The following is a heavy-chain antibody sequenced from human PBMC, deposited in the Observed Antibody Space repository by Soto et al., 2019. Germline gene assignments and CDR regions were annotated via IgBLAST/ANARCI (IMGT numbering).Heavy chain of an antibody. V-gene: IGHV1-8*01. D-gene: IGHD6-13*01. J-gene: IGHJ6*02. CDR2: MNPNSGNT. Sequence: ASVKVSCKASGYTFTSYDINWVRQATGQGLEWMGWMNPNSGNTGYAQKFQGRVTMTRNTSISTAYMELSSLRSEDTDVYYCARGHREQQLVDDYYYGMDVWGLGTTVTVSS. CDR1: GYTFTSYD. CDR3: ARGHREQQLVDDYYYGMDV.